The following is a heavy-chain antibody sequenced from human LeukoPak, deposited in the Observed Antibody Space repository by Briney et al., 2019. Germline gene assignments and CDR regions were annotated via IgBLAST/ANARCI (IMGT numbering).Heavy chain of an antibody. CDR3: ARGPYSSGPFDY. Sequence: SETLSLTCTVSGVSISSYYWSWIPQPAGKGLECIGRIYTSGSTNYTPSLKSRVTMSVDTSKTQFSLKLSSVTAADTAVYYCARGPYSSGPFDYWGQGTLVTVSS. J-gene: IGHJ4*02. V-gene: IGHV4-4*07. CDR2: IYTSGST. CDR1: GVSISSYY. D-gene: IGHD6-19*01.